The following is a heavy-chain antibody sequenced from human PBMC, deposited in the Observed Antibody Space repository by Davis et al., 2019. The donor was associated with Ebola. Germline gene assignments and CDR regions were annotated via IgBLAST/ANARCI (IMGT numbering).Heavy chain of an antibody. Sequence: GEPLKISCAASGFTVSSNYMSWVRQAPGKGLEWVSVIYSGGSTYYADSVKGRFTISRDNSKNTLYLQMNSLRAEDTAVYYCARTTTVTTFWFEDDAFDIWGQGTMVTVSS. D-gene: IGHD4-17*01. CDR1: GFTVSSNY. CDR3: ARTTTVTTFWFEDDAFDI. V-gene: IGHV3-53*01. J-gene: IGHJ3*02. CDR2: IYSGGST.